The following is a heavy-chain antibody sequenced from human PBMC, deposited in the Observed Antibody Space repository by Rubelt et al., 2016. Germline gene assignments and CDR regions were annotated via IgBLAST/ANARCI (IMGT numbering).Heavy chain of an antibody. V-gene: IGHV3-20*03. J-gene: IGHJ4*02. CDR2: INWNGGST. D-gene: IGHD4-23*01. CDR3: ARDHGGNQPKYYFDY. Sequence: RQAPGKGLEWVSGINWNGGSTGYADSVKGRFTISRDNAKNSLYLQMNSLRAEDTAVYYCARDHGGNQPKYYFDYWGQGTLVTVSS.